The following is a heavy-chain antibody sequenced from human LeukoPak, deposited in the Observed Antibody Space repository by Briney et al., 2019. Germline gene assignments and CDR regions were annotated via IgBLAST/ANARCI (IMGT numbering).Heavy chain of an antibody. J-gene: IGHJ5*02. CDR1: GGSVSSYY. D-gene: IGHD2-21*02. V-gene: IGHV4-59*08. CDR2: IYYSGST. CDR3: ARLQVHCGGDCYTRWFDP. Sequence: NPSEPLSLTCTVSGGSVSSYYWSWIPQPPGMGQEWIPYIYYSGSTKFSRSLKSRVTISLDRSKNQFSLKLRSVTAADTAVYYCARLQVHCGGDCYTRWFDPWGHGTLVT.